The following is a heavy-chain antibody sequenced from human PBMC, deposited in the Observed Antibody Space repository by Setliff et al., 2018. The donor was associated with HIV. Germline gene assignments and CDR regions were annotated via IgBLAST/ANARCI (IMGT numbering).Heavy chain of an antibody. CDR1: GFTFENFG. CDR2: INLDGSGT. D-gene: IGHD2-2*03. CDR3: AKVDNGHCTSASCRDFDY. Sequence: LRFSCTVSGFTFENFGLHWVRQRPGKGLEWVANINLDGSGTHYVDSVKGRFTISRDNSKNTLYLQMNSLTAEDTAVYYCAKVDNGHCTSASCRDFDYWGQGTLVTVSS. J-gene: IGHJ4*02. V-gene: IGHV3-7*03.